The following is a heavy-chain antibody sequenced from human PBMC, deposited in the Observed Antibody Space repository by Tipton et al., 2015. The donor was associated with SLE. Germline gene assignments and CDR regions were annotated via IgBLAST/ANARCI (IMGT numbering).Heavy chain of an antibody. CDR3: ARGGGFDP. CDR1: GGSISSGGYS. CDR2: IYHSGIT. Sequence: TLSLTCAVSGGSISSGGYSWSWIRQPPGKGLEWIGYIYHSGITYYNPSLKSRVTISVDRSKNQFSLKLSSVTAADTAVYYCARGGGFDPWGQGTLVTVSS. J-gene: IGHJ5*02. D-gene: IGHD3-16*01. V-gene: IGHV4-30-2*01.